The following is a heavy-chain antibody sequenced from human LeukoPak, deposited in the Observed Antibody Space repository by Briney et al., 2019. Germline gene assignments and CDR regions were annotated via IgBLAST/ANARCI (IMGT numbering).Heavy chain of an antibody. V-gene: IGHV4-59*01. J-gene: IGHJ5*02. CDR1: GGSLNNYY. D-gene: IGHD3-16*01. CDR2: MSYSGST. Sequence: SETLSLTCTVSGGSLNNYYWSWIRQPPGKGPEWIGYMSYSGSTNYNPSLKSRVTISLDTSKIQCSLKLTSVTAADTAVYYCARDGGATGGFDPWGQGTLVTVSS. CDR3: ARDGGATGGFDP.